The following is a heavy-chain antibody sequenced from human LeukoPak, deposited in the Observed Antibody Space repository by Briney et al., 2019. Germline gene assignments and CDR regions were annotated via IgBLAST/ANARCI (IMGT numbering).Heavy chain of an antibody. Sequence: ALVKVSCKASGYTFTSYYMHWVRQAPGQGLEWMGIINPSGGGTSYAQKFQGRVTMTRDTSTSTVYMELSSLRSEDTAVYYCARAYGSGSYYRPSAGGGYWGQGTLVTVSS. CDR1: GYTFTSYY. D-gene: IGHD3-10*01. J-gene: IGHJ4*02. V-gene: IGHV1-46*01. CDR2: INPSGGGT. CDR3: ARAYGSGSYYRPSAGGGY.